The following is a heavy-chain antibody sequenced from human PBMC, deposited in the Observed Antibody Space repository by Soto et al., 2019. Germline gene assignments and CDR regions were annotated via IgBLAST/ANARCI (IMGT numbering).Heavy chain of an antibody. Sequence: ASVKVSCKASGYTFTGYYMHWVRQAPGQGLEWMGWINPNSGGTKYSQKFQGRVTITRDTSASTAYMELSSLRSEDTAVYYCARDSPLRPDAFDIWGQGTMVTVSS. J-gene: IGHJ3*02. CDR1: GYTFTGYY. D-gene: IGHD4-17*01. CDR3: ARDSPLRPDAFDI. V-gene: IGHV1-2*02. CDR2: INPNSGGT.